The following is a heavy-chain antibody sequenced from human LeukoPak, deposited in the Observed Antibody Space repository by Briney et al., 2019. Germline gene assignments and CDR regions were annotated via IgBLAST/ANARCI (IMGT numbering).Heavy chain of an antibody. D-gene: IGHD3-22*01. Sequence: GGSLRLSCAASGFTFSGYDMNWDRQAPGKGLEWVSSISGSSSLYYADSMKGRFTISRDNGKNSLYLQMNSLRAEDTAVYYCARGRGYYDSSGYPFYWGQGTLVTVSS. CDR2: ISGSSSL. CDR3: ARGRGYYDSSGYPFY. V-gene: IGHV3-21*01. CDR1: GFTFSGYD. J-gene: IGHJ4*02.